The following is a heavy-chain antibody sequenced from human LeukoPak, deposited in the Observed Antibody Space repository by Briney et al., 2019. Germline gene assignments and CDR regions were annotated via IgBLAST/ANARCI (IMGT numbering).Heavy chain of an antibody. V-gene: IGHV3-23*01. D-gene: IGHD1/OR15-1a*01. J-gene: IGHJ4*02. Sequence: QPGGSLRLSCAASGFTFSTYAMSWVRQAPGKGLEWVSGISGSGGSTFYADSVKDRFAIARDNSKNTLYLQMNSLRAEDTAVYSCAKGFGRNIYYFDSWGQGTLVTVSS. CDR1: GFTFSTYA. CDR3: AKGFGRNIYYFDS. CDR2: ISGSGGST.